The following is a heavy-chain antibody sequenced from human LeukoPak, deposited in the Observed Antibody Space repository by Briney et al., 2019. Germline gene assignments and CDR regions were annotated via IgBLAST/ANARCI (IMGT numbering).Heavy chain of an antibody. CDR1: GFTFSSYA. J-gene: IGHJ4*02. D-gene: IGHD3-16*01. CDR2: ISGSGGST. Sequence: GGSLRLSCAASGFTFSSYAMSWVRQAPGKGLEWVSAISGSGGSTYYADSVKGRFTISRDNSKNTLYLQMNSLRDEDTAVYYCARDRGYCDSESCYRFFDSWGQGTLVTVSS. V-gene: IGHV3-23*01. CDR3: ARDRGYCDSESCYRFFDS.